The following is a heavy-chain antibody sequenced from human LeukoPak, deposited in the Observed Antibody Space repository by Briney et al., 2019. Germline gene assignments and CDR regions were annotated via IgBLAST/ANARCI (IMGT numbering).Heavy chain of an antibody. V-gene: IGHV3-23*01. Sequence: GGSLRLSCEASGFTFTSYAMHWGRQAPGKGLEWVSSISASGSGTFYTDSMNGRFTISRDNAKKTFFLQMKNLRLGDTALYYCAKGRDTSGRQNFDFWGQGTLVTVSS. J-gene: IGHJ4*02. CDR3: AKGRDTSGRQNFDF. CDR2: ISASGSGT. D-gene: IGHD6-19*01. CDR1: GFTFTSYA.